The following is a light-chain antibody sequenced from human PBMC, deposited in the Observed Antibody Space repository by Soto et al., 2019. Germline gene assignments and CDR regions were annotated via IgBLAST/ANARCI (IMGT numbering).Light chain of an antibody. Sequence: QSVLTQPPSVSGAPGQRVTISCTGSGSNIGAGYDVHWYQQKPGQAPRSLIYSTGYKHSWTPARFSGSLLGGKAALTLSGVQPEDEAEYYCLLYYGGAQVFGGGTKLTVL. CDR1: GSNIGAGYD. V-gene: IGLV7-43*01. J-gene: IGLJ2*01. CDR2: STG. CDR3: LLYYGGAQV.